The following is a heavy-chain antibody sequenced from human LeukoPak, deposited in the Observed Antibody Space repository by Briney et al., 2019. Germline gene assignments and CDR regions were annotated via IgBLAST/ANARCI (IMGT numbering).Heavy chain of an antibody. CDR2: ISSSGSTI. CDR3: ARDGVDIVVVPAAIRRQYPYYYYCYMDV. Sequence: GGSLRLSCAASGFTFSDYYMSWIRQAPGKGLEWVSYISSSGSTIYYADSVKGRFTISRDNAKNSLYLQMNSLRAEDTAVYYCARDGVDIVVVPAAIRRQYPYYYYCYMDVWGKGTTVTVSS. J-gene: IGHJ6*03. D-gene: IGHD2-2*02. CDR1: GFTFSDYY. V-gene: IGHV3-11*01.